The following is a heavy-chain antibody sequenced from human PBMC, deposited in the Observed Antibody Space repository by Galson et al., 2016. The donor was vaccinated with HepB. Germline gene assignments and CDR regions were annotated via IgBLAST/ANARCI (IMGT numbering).Heavy chain of an antibody. V-gene: IGHV3-74*01. Sequence: SLRLSCAASGFAFSNYWMHWVRQVPGKGLVWVSRINGAGSSTNYADSVKGRFTISRDTSKNTVFLQMNSLRGEDTAVYYCARDPGFRNGMDVWGQGTTVTVS. J-gene: IGHJ6*02. CDR2: INGAGSST. CDR1: GFAFSNYW. CDR3: ARDPGFRNGMDV.